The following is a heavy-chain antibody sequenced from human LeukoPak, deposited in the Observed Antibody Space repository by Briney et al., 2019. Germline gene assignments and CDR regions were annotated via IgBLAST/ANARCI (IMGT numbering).Heavy chain of an antibody. CDR3: CYYDSSGYKARKFDY. D-gene: IGHD3-22*01. CDR1: GGTFISYA. J-gene: IGHJ4*02. V-gene: IGHV1-69*13. Sequence: ASVKVSCKASGGTFISYAISWVRQAPGQGLEWMGGIIPIFGTANYAQKFQGRVTITADESTSTAYMELSSLRSEDTAVYYCCYYDSSGYKARKFDYWGQGTLVTVSS. CDR2: IIPIFGTA.